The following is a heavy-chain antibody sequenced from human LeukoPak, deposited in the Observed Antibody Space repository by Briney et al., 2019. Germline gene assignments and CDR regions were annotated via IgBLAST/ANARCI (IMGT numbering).Heavy chain of an antibody. CDR2: IWYDGSNK. D-gene: IGHD3-22*01. J-gene: IGHJ6*02. CDR1: GFIFSSYG. CDR3: ARDVAYYYDSSGYYYYYYGMDV. V-gene: IGHV3-33*01. Sequence: GRSLRLSCAASGFIFSSYGMHWVRQAPGKGLEWVAVIWYDGSNKYYADSVKGRFTISRDNSKNTLYLQMNSLRAEDTAVYYCARDVAYYYDSSGYYYYYYGMDVWGQGTTVTVSS.